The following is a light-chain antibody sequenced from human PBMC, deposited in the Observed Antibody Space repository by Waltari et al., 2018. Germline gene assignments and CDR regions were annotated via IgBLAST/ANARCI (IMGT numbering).Light chain of an antibody. Sequence: DIQMTQSPSTLSASVGDRVTITCRARQSISTWLAWYQQKPGKAPKLLIYKASSLESGVPSRFSGGGSGTEFTLTISSLQPDDFATYYCQQYQTYPVTFGGGTKLEI. CDR2: KAS. J-gene: IGKJ4*01. V-gene: IGKV1-5*03. CDR3: QQYQTYPVT. CDR1: QSISTW.